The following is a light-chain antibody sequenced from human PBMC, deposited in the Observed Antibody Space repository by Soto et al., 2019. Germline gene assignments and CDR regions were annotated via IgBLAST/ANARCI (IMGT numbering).Light chain of an antibody. CDR3: QSYESTSVV. J-gene: IGLJ2*01. V-gene: IGLV1-40*01. CDR1: GSNIGAGYD. Sequence: QSVLTQPPSVSGAPGQRVAISCTGSGSNIGAGYDVHWYQQLPGAAPKLLIYSNNIRPSGVPDRFSAFRSDSSASLAITGLQAEDEAHYYCQSYESTSVVFGGGTKLTVL. CDR2: SNN.